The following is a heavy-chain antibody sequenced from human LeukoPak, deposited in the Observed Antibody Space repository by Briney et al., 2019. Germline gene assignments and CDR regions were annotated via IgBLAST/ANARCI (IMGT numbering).Heavy chain of an antibody. CDR3: ARHILDGDNGSKGFDL. J-gene: IGHJ4*02. Sequence: SQTLSLTCPLSKDLIISFYPSWSWLLHFPGKGLEGMGYRHSTGNSYYNPSPRGRFSISEHSSKRNLTRTLSFVTAPHTALFHCARHILDGDNGSKGFDLWGQGILVTVSS. D-gene: IGHD2-21*02. CDR2: RHSTGNS. V-gene: IGHV4-30-4*07. CDR1: KDLIISFYPS.